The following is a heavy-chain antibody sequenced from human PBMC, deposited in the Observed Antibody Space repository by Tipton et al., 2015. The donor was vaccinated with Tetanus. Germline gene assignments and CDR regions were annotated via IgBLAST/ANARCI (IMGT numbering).Heavy chain of an antibody. CDR2: IYSGGST. CDR3: ARDSSSWGRN. CDR1: GFTFSRNW. J-gene: IGHJ4*02. V-gene: IGHV3-53*01. D-gene: IGHD6-13*01. Sequence: SLRLSCAASGFTFSRNWMSWVRQAPGKGLEWVSVIYSGGSTYYADSAKGRFTISRDNSKNTLYLQMNSLRAEDTAVYYCARDSSSWGRNWGQGTLVTVSS.